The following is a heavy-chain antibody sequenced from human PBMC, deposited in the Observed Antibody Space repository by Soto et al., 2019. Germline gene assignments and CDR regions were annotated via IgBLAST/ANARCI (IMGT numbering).Heavy chain of an antibody. V-gene: IGHV1-69*13. Sequence: GASVKVSCKASGGTFSSYAISWVRQAPGQGLEWMGGIIPIFGTANYAQKFQGRVTITADESTSTAYMELSSLRSEDTAVYYCARYFLGVTTSDAFDIWGQGTMVTVSS. CDR2: IIPIFGTA. J-gene: IGHJ3*02. D-gene: IGHD4-17*01. CDR3: ARYFLGVTTSDAFDI. CDR1: GGTFSSYA.